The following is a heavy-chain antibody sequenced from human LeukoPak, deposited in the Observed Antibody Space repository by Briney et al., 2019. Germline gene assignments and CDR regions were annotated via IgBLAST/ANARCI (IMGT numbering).Heavy chain of an antibody. CDR1: GFTLSRYW. CDR3: ARDGSTFDY. J-gene: IGHJ4*02. CDR2: INGDGSIK. V-gene: IGHV3-74*01. Sequence: GGSLRLSCAASGFTLSRYWLIHWVRQVPGKGLQWVSRINGDGSIKTAGSYTGYADSVKGRFTISRDNAKNSLYLQMNSLRVEDTAVYYCARDGSTFDYWGQGTLVTVSS.